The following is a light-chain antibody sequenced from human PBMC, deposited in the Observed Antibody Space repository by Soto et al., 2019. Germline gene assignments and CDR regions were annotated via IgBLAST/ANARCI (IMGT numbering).Light chain of an antibody. CDR2: VAT. V-gene: IGLV1-44*01. Sequence: QSVLTQPPSASGTPGQRVTISCSGISSNIGSNTVNWYQNLPVTAPKLLIYVATHRTSGVPDRFCGSKSGTSACLAISGLHSEDEADYYCAAWDDSLKCVVFGGGTKVTVL. J-gene: IGLJ2*01. CDR3: AAWDDSLKCVV. CDR1: SSNIGSNT.